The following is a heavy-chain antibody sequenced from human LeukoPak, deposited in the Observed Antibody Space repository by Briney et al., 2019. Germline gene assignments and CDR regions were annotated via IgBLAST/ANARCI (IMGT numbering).Heavy chain of an antibody. J-gene: IGHJ5*02. D-gene: IGHD7-27*01. Sequence: GGSLTLSCAASGFTFSSFGMHWVRQAPGKGLQWVAFIRYDGSNKYYADSVKGRFTISRDNSKNTLFLQMKSLRAEDTSVYYCAKGLLGSGWFDPWGQGTLVTVSS. CDR1: GFTFSSFG. CDR2: IRYDGSNK. V-gene: IGHV3-30*02. CDR3: AKGLLGSGWFDP.